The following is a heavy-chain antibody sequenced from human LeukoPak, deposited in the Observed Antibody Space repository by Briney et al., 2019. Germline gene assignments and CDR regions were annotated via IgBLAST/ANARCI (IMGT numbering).Heavy chain of an antibody. D-gene: IGHD2-21*01. J-gene: IGHJ3*02. Sequence: GGSLRLSCAASGFTVSNYWKFCVRQAPGKELVCVSQTHTDVSSTTYADSVKGRFTISRDNAKNTLYLQMNSLRAEDTAVYYCARGGVAGAFDIWGQGTMVTVSS. V-gene: IGHV3-74*01. CDR1: GFTVSNYW. CDR2: THTDVSST. CDR3: ARGGVAGAFDI.